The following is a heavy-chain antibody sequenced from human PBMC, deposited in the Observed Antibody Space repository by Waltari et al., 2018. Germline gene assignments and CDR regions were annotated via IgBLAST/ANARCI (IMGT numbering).Heavy chain of an antibody. V-gene: IGHV3-48*04. D-gene: IGHD2-15*01. CDR3: ARDLSLYGGNPRGAFDI. CDR2: INNSSSSI. J-gene: IGHJ3*02. CDR1: GFTFSSYS. Sequence: EVQMVESGGGLVQPGGSLRLSCAASGFTFSSYSMNWVRQAPGKGLEWVSYINNSSSSIYYADSVKGRFTISRDNAKNSVYLQMNSLRAEDTAVYYCARDLSLYGGNPRGAFDIWGQGTMVIVSS.